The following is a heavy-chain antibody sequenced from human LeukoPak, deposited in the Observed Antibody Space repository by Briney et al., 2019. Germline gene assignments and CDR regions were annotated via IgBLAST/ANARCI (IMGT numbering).Heavy chain of an antibody. V-gene: IGHV1-69*13. D-gene: IGHD2-2*01. J-gene: IGHJ6*03. Sequence: ASVKVSCKASGGTFSSYAISWVRQAPGQGLEWMGGIIPIFGTANYAQKFQGRVTITADESTSTAYMELSSLRSEDTAVYYCARDTVVVPAAIRRRYYYYYMDVWGKGTTVTISS. CDR2: IIPIFGTA. CDR3: ARDTVVVPAAIRRRYYYYYMDV. CDR1: GGTFSSYA.